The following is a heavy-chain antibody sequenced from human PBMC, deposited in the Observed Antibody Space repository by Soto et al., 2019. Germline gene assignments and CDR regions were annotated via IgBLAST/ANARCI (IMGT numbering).Heavy chain of an antibody. Sequence: GASVKVSCKASGYTFTSYGISWVRQAPGQGLEWMGWISAYNGNTNYAQKLQGRVTMTTDTSTSTAYMEPRSLRSDDTAVYYCARGGYCSGGSCYENWFDPWGQGTLVIVSS. CDR3: ARGGYCSGGSCYENWFDP. D-gene: IGHD2-15*01. CDR2: ISAYNGNT. J-gene: IGHJ5*02. CDR1: GYTFTSYG. V-gene: IGHV1-18*01.